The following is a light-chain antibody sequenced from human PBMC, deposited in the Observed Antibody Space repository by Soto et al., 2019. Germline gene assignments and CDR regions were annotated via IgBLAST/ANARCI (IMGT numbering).Light chain of an antibody. Sequence: EIVMTQSPANLSVSPGERATLSCRASQSISSNLAWYQQKPGQGPRLLIYGASTRATGIPARFSGSGSGTEFILTISSLQSEDFAVYYCLQYNKWPPYTFGQGTTMEIK. CDR3: LQYNKWPPYT. CDR1: QSISSN. CDR2: GAS. J-gene: IGKJ2*01. V-gene: IGKV3-15*01.